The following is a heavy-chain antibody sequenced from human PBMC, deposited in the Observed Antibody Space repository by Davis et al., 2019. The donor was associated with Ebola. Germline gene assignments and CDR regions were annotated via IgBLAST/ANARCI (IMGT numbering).Heavy chain of an antibody. D-gene: IGHD1-26*01. V-gene: IGHV4-39*07. CDR2: IYYSGST. Sequence: GSLRLSCTVSGGSISSSSYYWGWIRQPPGKGLEWIGSIYYSGSTYYNPSLKSRVTMSVDMSKNQFSLKLSSVTAVDTAVYYCARLPVRDSGSLLEGGYWGQGTLVTVSS. CDR3: ARLPVRDSGSLLEGGY. CDR1: GGSISSSSYY. J-gene: IGHJ4*02.